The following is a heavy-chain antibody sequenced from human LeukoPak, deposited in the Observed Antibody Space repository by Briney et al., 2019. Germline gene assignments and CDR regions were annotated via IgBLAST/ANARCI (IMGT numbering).Heavy chain of an antibody. CDR1: GFTFGDYA. CDR3: TRDQGGYGDYGDY. Sequence: GRSLRLSCTASGFTFGDYAMSWFRQAPGKGLEWVVFIRSKAYGGTTEYAASVKGRFTISRDDSKSIAYLQMNSLKTEDTAVYYCTRDQGGYGDYGDYWGQGTLVTVSS. CDR2: IRSKAYGGTT. J-gene: IGHJ4*02. D-gene: IGHD4-17*01. V-gene: IGHV3-49*03.